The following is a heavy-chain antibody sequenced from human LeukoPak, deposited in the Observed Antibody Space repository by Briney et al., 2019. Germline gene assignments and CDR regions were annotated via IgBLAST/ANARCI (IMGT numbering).Heavy chain of an antibody. D-gene: IGHD3-22*01. CDR3: ASWGYYDSSGYYVSDY. Sequence: GGSLRLSCAASGFTFSSYSMSWVRQAPGKGLEWVSSISSSSSYIYYADSVKGRFTISRDNAKNSPYLQMNSLRAEDTAVYYCASWGYYDSSGYYVSDYWGQGTLVTVSS. J-gene: IGHJ4*02. CDR2: ISSSSSYI. CDR1: GFTFSSYS. V-gene: IGHV3-21*01.